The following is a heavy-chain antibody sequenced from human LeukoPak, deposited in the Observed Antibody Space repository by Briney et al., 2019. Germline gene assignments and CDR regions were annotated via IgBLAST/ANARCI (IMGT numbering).Heavy chain of an antibody. CDR2: INHSGST. V-gene: IGHV4-34*01. J-gene: IGHJ6*02. CDR3: ARGSDAYYYYGMDV. CDR1: GGSFSGYY. Sequence: SETLSLTCAVYGGSFSGYYWSWIRQPPGKGLEWIGEINHSGSTNYNPSLKSRVTISVDTSKNQFSLKLSSVTAADTAVYYCARGSDAYYYYGMDVWGQGTTVTVSS.